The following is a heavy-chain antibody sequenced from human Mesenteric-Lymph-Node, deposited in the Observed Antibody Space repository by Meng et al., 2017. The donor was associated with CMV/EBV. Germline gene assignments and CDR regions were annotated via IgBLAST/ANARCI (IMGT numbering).Heavy chain of an antibody. V-gene: IGHV3-53*01. CDR1: GFTVSSNY. J-gene: IGHJ4*02. CDR3: AKDLGYSNGHALGY. D-gene: IGHD2-15*01. CDR2: IYSGGST. Sequence: GESLKISCAASGFTVSSNYMSWVRQAPGKGLEWVSVIYSGGSTYYADSVKGRFTISRDNSKSTLFLQMNSLRAEDTAIYYCAKDLGYSNGHALGYWGQGTLVTVSS.